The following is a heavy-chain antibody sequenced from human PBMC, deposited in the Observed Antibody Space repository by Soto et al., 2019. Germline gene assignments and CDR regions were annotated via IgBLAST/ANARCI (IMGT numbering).Heavy chain of an antibody. CDR1: GFTFSSYS. Sequence: LRLSCAASGFTFSSYSMNWVRQAPGKGLEWVSSISSSSSYIYYADSVKGRFTISRDNAKNSLYLQMNSLRAEDTAVYYCARVNGYYDSSGYYPTFDYWGQGTLVTVSS. J-gene: IGHJ4*02. CDR2: ISSSSSYI. D-gene: IGHD3-22*01. CDR3: ARVNGYYDSSGYYPTFDY. V-gene: IGHV3-21*01.